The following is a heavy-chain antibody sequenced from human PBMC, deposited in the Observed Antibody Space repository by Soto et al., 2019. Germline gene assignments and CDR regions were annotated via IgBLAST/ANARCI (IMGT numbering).Heavy chain of an antibody. Sequence: AAVKVSCKACGGTFSSYAISWVRQAPGQGLEWMGGIIPIFGTANYAQKFQGRVTITADESTSTAYMELSSLRSEDTAVYYCASVYSRGGGAFDIWGQGTMVTVSS. CDR1: GGTFSSYA. CDR2: IIPIFGTA. CDR3: ASVYSRGGGAFDI. V-gene: IGHV1-69*13. J-gene: IGHJ3*02. D-gene: IGHD6-19*01.